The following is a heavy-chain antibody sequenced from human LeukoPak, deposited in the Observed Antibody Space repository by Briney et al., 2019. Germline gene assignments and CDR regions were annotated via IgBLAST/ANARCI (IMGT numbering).Heavy chain of an antibody. CDR1: GGSISSYY. CDR2: IYYSGST. CDR3: ASAYCSGGSCHGSFDY. J-gene: IGHJ4*02. D-gene: IGHD2-15*01. Sequence: PSETLSLTCTVSGGSISSYYWSWIRQPPGKGLEWIGYIYYSGSTNYNPSLKSRVTISVDTSKNQFSLKLSSVTAADTAVYYCASAYCSGGSCHGSFDYWGQGTLVTVSS. V-gene: IGHV4-59*12.